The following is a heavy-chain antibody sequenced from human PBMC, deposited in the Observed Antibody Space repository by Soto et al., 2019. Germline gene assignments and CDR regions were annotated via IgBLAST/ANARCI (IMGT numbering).Heavy chain of an antibody. Sequence: PGGSLRLSCTASGFTFGDYAMIRFRQAPGKGLEWVGRIKSRTDGGTTEFAAPVKGRFAISRDDAKNILFLQMNSLQIEDTAVYYCTTDSYSSVTIIRFDYWGRGALVTVSS. CDR2: IKSRTDGGTT. V-gene: IGHV3-49*03. D-gene: IGHD4-4*01. J-gene: IGHJ4*01. CDR3: TTDSYSSVTIIRFDY. CDR1: GFTFGDYA.